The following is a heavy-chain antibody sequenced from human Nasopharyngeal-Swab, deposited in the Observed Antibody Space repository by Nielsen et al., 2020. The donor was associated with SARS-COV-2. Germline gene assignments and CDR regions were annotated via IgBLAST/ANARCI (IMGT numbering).Heavy chain of an antibody. CDR3: ARGRIDYGGNSFFRYYYMDV. CDR2: MNPNSGNT. D-gene: IGHD4-23*01. CDR1: GYTFTSYD. V-gene: IGHV1-8*01. Sequence: ASVKVSCKASGYTFTSYDINWVRQATGQGLEWMGWMNPNSGNTGYAQKFQGRVTMTRNTSISTAYMELSSLRSEDTAVYYCARGRIDYGGNSFFRYYYMDVWGKGTTVTVSS. J-gene: IGHJ6*03.